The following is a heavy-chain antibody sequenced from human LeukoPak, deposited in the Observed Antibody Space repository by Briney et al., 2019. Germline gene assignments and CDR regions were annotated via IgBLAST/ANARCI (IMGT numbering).Heavy chain of an antibody. CDR3: ARDPYYYDSSRGVAFDI. V-gene: IGHV1-69*05. Sequence: ASVKVSCKASGGTFSSYAISWVRQAPGQGLEWMGGIIPIFGTANYAQKFQGRVTITTDESTSTAYMELSSLRSEDTAVYYCARDPYYYDSSRGVAFDIWGQGTMVTVSS. CDR1: GGTFSSYA. CDR2: IIPIFGTA. J-gene: IGHJ3*02. D-gene: IGHD3-22*01.